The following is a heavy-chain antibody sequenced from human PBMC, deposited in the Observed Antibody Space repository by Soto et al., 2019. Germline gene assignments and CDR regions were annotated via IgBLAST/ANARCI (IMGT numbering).Heavy chain of an antibody. J-gene: IGHJ4*02. V-gene: IGHV4-59*01. CDR3: ARSTMILIEVPDY. Sequence: SETLSLTCTVSGGSINSYYWNWIRQPPGKKLEWIGYIYYSGSTRYNPSLKSRITISVHTSKNQISLQLRSVTAADTAVYFCARSTMILIEVPDYWGQGTLVTVSS. D-gene: IGHD3-22*01. CDR1: GGSINSYY. CDR2: IYYSGST.